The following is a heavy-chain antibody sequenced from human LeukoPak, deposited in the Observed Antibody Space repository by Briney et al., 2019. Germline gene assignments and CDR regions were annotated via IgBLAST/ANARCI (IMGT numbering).Heavy chain of an antibody. CDR1: GFTFGGNA. Sequence: GGSLRLSCAASGFTFGGNAMSWVRQAQGRGLDWVSLITERGGSTYCADYVQSRFTMSRDNSKSTLDLQMNSLRPEDTAVYYCAKDGGRTGWWGGMDVWGQGTTVTVSS. V-gene: IGHV3-23*01. CDR3: AKDGGRTGWWGGMDV. J-gene: IGHJ6*02. D-gene: IGHD3/OR15-3a*01. CDR2: ITERGGST.